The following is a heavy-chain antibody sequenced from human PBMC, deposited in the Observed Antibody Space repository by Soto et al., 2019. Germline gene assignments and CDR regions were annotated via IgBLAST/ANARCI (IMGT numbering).Heavy chain of an antibody. CDR3: GRKYIRIYDY. Sequence: FLTCTVSCGSISSCYWSWIRQPPGKGLGWIGYIYYSGSTKYNPSLKSRVTISVDTSKNQFSLKLRSVSAADTAVYYCGRKYIRIYDYWRSGTLLIVFS. CDR2: IYYSGST. CDR1: CGSISSCY. J-gene: IGHJ4*02. V-gene: IGHV4-59*01. D-gene: IGHD1-26*01.